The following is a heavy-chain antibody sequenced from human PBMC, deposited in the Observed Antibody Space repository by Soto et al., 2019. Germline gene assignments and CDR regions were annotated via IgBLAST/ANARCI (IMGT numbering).Heavy chain of an antibody. D-gene: IGHD4-4*01. CDR2: MNPNSGNT. V-gene: IGHV1-8*01. Sequence: EASVKVSCKASGYTFTIYDINWVRQATGQGLEWMGWMNPNSGNTGYAQKFQGRVTMTRNTSISTAYMELSSLRSEDTAVYYCARGGGDPPPPYDYRTPYYYYMDVWGKGTTVTVSS. CDR3: ARGGGDPPPPYDYRTPYYYYMDV. J-gene: IGHJ6*03. CDR1: GYTFTIYD.